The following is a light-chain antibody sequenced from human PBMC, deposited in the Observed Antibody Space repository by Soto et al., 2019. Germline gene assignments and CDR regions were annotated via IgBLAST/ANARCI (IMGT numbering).Light chain of an antibody. CDR3: QQRSNWRVT. CDR2: DAS. Sequence: EIVLTQFPATLSLSPGERATLSCRASQSVSTFLAWYQQKPGQAPRLVVYDASTRATGIPARFSGSGSGTDFTLTISSLETEDFAVYYCQQRSNWRVTFGGGTKVEIK. J-gene: IGKJ4*01. CDR1: QSVSTF. V-gene: IGKV3-11*01.